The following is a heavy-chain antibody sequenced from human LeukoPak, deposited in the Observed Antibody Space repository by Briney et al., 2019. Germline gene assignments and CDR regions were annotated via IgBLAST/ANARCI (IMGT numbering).Heavy chain of an antibody. CDR1: GGSFSGYY. V-gene: IGHV4-34*01. D-gene: IGHD1-14*01. J-gene: IGHJ4*02. Sequence: SETLSLTCAVYGGSFSGYYWSWIRQPPGKGLEWIGEINHSGSTNYNPSLKSRVTISVDTSKKQFSLKLSSVTTADTAVYYCARINHSVWGQGTLVTVSS. CDR2: INHSGST. CDR3: ARINHSV.